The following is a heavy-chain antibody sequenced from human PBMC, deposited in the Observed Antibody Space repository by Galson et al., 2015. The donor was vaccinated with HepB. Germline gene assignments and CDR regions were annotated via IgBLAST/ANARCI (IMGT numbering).Heavy chain of an antibody. CDR1: GFTFSNYA. J-gene: IGHJ4*02. CDR3: ARRYFDY. Sequence: SLRLSCASSGFTFSNYAIHWVRQVPGKGLEWMAVISYDGSFKYYSDSVKGRFTISRNNAKNSLYLQMNNLRAEDTAVYYCARRYFDYWGQGTLVTVSS. CDR2: ISYDGSFK. V-gene: IGHV3-30*03.